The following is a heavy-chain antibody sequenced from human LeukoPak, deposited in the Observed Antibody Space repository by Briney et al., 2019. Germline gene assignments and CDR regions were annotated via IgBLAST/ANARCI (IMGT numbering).Heavy chain of an antibody. D-gene: IGHD6-13*01. CDR1: GYTLTDLS. CDR2: FDPEDVGER. CDR3: ARDSLGAAAGDY. J-gene: IGHJ4*02. V-gene: IGHV1-24*01. Sequence: GASVKVSCKVSGYTLTDLSIHWVRQAPGKGLEWMGGFDPEDVGERIYAQKFQGRVTMTEDTSTDTSYMELSSLISDDTAVYYCARDSLGAAAGDYWGQGTLVTVSS.